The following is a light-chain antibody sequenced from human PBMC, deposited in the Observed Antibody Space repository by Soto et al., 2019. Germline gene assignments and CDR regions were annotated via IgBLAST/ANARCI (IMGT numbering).Light chain of an antibody. CDR2: GTS. Sequence: EIVMTQSPATLSVSPGERATLSCRSSHSVSSNLAWYQQKPGQAPRLLISGTSTRATGIPARFSASGSGTEFTLTISSLESEDFAVYYCQQYNNRPFTVGPGTKVDIK. CDR3: QQYNNRPFT. CDR1: HSVSSN. V-gene: IGKV3-15*01. J-gene: IGKJ3*01.